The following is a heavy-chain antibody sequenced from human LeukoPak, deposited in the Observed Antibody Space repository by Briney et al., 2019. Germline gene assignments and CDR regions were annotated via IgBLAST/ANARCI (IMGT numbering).Heavy chain of an antibody. J-gene: IGHJ6*04. Sequence: GVSLRLSCAASGFTFSTFAMIWVRQPPGKGLMWVSSIFPSGGEIHYADSVRGRFTISRDNSKSTLSLQMNSLRAEDTAVYYCAELGITMIGGVWGKGTTVTISS. V-gene: IGHV3-23*01. CDR2: IFPSGGEI. CDR1: GFTFSTFA. D-gene: IGHD3-10*02. CDR3: AELGITMIGGV.